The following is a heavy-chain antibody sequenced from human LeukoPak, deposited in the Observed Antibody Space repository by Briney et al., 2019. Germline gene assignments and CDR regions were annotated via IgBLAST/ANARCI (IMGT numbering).Heavy chain of an antibody. D-gene: IGHD3-10*01. CDR2: INPNSGGT. J-gene: IGHJ5*02. CDR3: ARDLVSMVRGVLMCFDWFDP. V-gene: IGHV1-2*02. CDR1: GYTFTGYY. Sequence: ASVKVSCKASGYTFTGYYMHWVRQAPGQGLEWMGWINPNSGGTNYAQKFQGRVTMTRDTSISTAYMELSRLRSDDTAVYYCARDLVSMVRGVLMCFDWFDPRGQGTLVTVSS.